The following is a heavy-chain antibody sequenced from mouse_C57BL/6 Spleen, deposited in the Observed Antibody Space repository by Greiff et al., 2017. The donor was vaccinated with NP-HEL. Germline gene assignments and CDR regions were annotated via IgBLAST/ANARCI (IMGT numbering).Heavy chain of an antibody. CDR2: IHPNSGST. CDR1: GYTFTSYW. Sequence: VQLQQPGAELVKPGASVKLSCKASGYTFTSYWMHWVKQRPGQGLEWIGMIHPNSGSTNYNEKFKSKATLTVDTSSSTAYMQLSSLTSEDSAVYYCARSGYYDYDWFAYWGQGTLVTVSA. CDR3: ARSGYYDYDWFAY. J-gene: IGHJ3*01. V-gene: IGHV1-64*01. D-gene: IGHD2-4*01.